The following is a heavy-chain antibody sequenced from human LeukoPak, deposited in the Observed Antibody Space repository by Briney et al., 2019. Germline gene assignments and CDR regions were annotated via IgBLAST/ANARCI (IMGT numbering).Heavy chain of an antibody. D-gene: IGHD3-9*01. CDR2: INHSGST. V-gene: IGHV4-34*01. J-gene: IGHJ5*02. CDR1: GGSFSGYY. Sequence: SESLSLTCAVYGGSFSGYYWRWIRQPPGKGLEWIGEINHSGSTKYNPSLKSRVTISVDTSKNQFSLKLRSVTAADTAVYYCARADDILTGYGNWFDPWGQGTLVTVSS. CDR3: ARADDILTGYGNWFDP.